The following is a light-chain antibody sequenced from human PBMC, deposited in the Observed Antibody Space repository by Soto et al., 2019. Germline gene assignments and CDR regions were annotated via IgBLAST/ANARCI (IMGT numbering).Light chain of an antibody. J-gene: IGLJ3*02. CDR1: SGHSSYA. Sequence: QPVLTQSPSASASLGASVKLTCTLSSGHSSYAVAWHQQQPNGPRFLMRLNSDGSHLKGDVIPDRFSVASSGAECYLTISGLQSEDESCNSCQTWGTGIRVFGGGTKLTVL. V-gene: IGLV4-69*02. CDR3: QTWGTGIRV. CDR2: LNSDGSH.